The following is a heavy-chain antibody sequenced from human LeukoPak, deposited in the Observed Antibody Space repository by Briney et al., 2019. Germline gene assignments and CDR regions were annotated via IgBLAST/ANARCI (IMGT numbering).Heavy chain of an antibody. Sequence: ASVKVSCKASGYTFTSYGISWVRQAPGQGLEWMGWISAYNGNTNYAQKLQGRVTMTTDTSTSTAYMELRSLRSDDTAVYYCMAYDSSGYIGYWGQGTLVTVSS. CDR3: MAYDSSGYIGY. J-gene: IGHJ4*02. V-gene: IGHV1-18*01. D-gene: IGHD3-22*01. CDR2: ISAYNGNT. CDR1: GYTFTSYG.